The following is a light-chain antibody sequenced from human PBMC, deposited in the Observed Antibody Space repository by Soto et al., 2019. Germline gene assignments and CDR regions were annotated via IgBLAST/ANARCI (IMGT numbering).Light chain of an antibody. CDR1: QSVRRS. V-gene: IGKV3-11*01. J-gene: IGKJ1*01. CDR3: QQYGSSRGT. Sequence: EIVLTPSPATLSLSPVERATLSCRASQSVRRSLAWYQQHAGQAPRLLIYDASNRATGIPARFSGSGSGTDFTLTISSLEAKDFAVYYCQQYGSSRGTFGQGTKVDIK. CDR2: DAS.